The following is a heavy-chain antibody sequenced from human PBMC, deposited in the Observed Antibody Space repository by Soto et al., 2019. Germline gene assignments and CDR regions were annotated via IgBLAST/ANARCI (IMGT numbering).Heavy chain of an antibody. CDR3: ARRSKVRGVRF. Sequence: QVQLQQWGAGLLKPSETLSLTCAVYGGSFSGYYWSWIRQPPGKGLEWIGEINHSGSTNYNPSLKSRVTISVDTSKNQFSLKLGSVTAAATAVYYCARRSKVRGVRFWGQGTMGTVSS. CDR2: INHSGST. D-gene: IGHD3-10*01. J-gene: IGHJ3*01. CDR1: GGSFSGYY. V-gene: IGHV4-34*01.